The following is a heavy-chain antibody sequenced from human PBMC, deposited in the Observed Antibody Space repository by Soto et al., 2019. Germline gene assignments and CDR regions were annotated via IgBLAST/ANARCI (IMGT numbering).Heavy chain of an antibody. Sequence: SHTLSLTCAISGDRVSSNSAAWNWIRQSPSRGLEWLGRTYYRSKWYNDYAVSVKSRITINPDTSKNQFSLQLNSVTPEDTAVYYCARDRRSLSYYDYYGMDAWCQGITVTVT. J-gene: IGHJ6*02. CDR2: TYYRSKWYN. V-gene: IGHV6-1*01. CDR1: GDRVSSNSAA. CDR3: ARDRRSLSYYDYYGMDA.